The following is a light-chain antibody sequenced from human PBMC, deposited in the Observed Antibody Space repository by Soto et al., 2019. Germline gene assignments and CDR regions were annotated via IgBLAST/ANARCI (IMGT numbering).Light chain of an antibody. J-gene: IGKJ5*01. CDR3: HQHNNWLIT. CDR2: GAS. CDR1: HRCSSN. Sequence: DIVMPQSPATLSASPGEIATLACRASHRCSSNLDWYQQKPGKAPKLLIYGASTRATGIPARFSGSGSGTEFTLTIRSLQDADVAVYSCHQHNNWLITFGRGTR. V-gene: IGKV3-15*01.